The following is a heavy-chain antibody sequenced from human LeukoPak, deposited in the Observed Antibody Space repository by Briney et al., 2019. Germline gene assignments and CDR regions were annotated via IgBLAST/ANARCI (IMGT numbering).Heavy chain of an antibody. CDR1: GYPFTSYG. V-gene: IGHV1-18*01. CDR3: ARTNGGKGGEYFDY. D-gene: IGHD4-23*01. J-gene: IGHJ4*02. CDR2: ISAYNGNT. Sequence: RASVKVSCKASGYPFTSYGISWVRQAPGQGLEWMGWISAYNGNTNYAQKLQGRVTMTTDTSTSTAYMELRSLRSDDTAVYYCARTNGGKGGEYFDYWGQGTLVTVSS.